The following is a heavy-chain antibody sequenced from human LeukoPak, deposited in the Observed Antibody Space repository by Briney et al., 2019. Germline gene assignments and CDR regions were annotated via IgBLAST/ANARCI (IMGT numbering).Heavy chain of an antibody. J-gene: IGHJ5*02. CDR3: ARVCCTSTSSFDP. V-gene: IGHV5-51*07. D-gene: IGHD2-2*01. CDR1: GYSFTTYW. CDR2: IYPGDSNT. Sequence: GESLKISCKGSGYSFTTYWIAWVHQMPGKGLEWMGSIYPGDSNTRYSPSFQGQVTISLDKSIDTAYLQWSSLKASDTAMYYCARVCCTSTSSFDPWGQGTLVTVSS.